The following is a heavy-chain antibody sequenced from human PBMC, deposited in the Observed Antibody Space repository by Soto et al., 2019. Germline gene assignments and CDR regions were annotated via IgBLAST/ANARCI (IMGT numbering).Heavy chain of an antibody. D-gene: IGHD3-16*01. CDR1: GFTFSNNA. Sequence: EVQLLESGGGLVQPGGSLRLSCAASGFTFSNNAMNWVRQAPGKGLALVSAISGNGESTYYADSVRGRSTISSHTSKNTLYLQMNRLRAEDTAVYYCPNRGKRPPPGPTVHHFGSWCQGTLVTFAS. J-gene: IGHJ4*02. CDR3: PNRGKRPPPGPTVHHFGS. V-gene: IGHV3-23*01. CDR2: ISGNGEST.